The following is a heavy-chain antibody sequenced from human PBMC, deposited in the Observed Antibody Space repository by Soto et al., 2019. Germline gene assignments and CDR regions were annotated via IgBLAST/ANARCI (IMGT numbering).Heavy chain of an antibody. D-gene: IGHD5-12*01. CDR2: ISSSGTI. V-gene: IGHV3-48*03. Sequence: LSCAASGFTFSSYEMDWVRQAPGKGLEWVAYISSSGTILYGDSVKGRLTISRDNADNSLYLQMNSLTAEDTAVYYCTKEKSVMYSAYDAFDXWGRGTMVTVS. J-gene: IGHJ3*02. CDR3: TKEKSVMYSAYDAFDX. CDR1: GFTFSSYE.